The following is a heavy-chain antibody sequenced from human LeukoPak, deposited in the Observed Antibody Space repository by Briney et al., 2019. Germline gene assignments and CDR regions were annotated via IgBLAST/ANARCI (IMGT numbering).Heavy chain of an antibody. D-gene: IGHD2/OR15-2a*01. CDR1: GGSISSYY. V-gene: IGHV4-59*08. CDR3: ARQMFLGGMDV. Sequence: NPSETLSLTCIVSGGSISSYYWRWIRQPPGKGLEWIGYIYDSGSSYNPSLKSRVTISVDTSKNQFSLKVSSVTAADTAVYYCARQMFLGGMDVWGQGTTVTVSS. CDR2: IYDSGS. J-gene: IGHJ6*02.